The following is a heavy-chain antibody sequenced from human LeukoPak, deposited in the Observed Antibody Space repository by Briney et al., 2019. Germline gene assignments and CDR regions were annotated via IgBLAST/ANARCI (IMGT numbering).Heavy chain of an antibody. J-gene: IGHJ6*03. Sequence: ASVKVSCKASGYTFTVYYMHWVRQAPGQGLEWMGWINPNSGGTNYAQKFQGRVTMTRDTSISTAYMELSRLRSDDTAVYYCATLTPRDNYYYYYMDVWGKGTTVTVSS. D-gene: IGHD1-14*01. CDR1: GYTFTVYY. CDR2: INPNSGGT. V-gene: IGHV1-2*02. CDR3: ATLTPRDNYYYYYMDV.